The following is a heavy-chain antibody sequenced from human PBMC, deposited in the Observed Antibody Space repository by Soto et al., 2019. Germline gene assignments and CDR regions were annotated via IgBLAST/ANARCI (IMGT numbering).Heavy chain of an antibody. V-gene: IGHV1-58*01. Sequence: SVKVSCKASGFTFTSSAVQWVRQARGQRLEWIGWIVVGSGNTNYAQKFQERVTITRDMSTSTAYMELSSLRSEDTAVYYCAAIASTVTIDYYGMDVWGQGTTVTVSS. CDR3: AAIASTVTIDYYGMDV. CDR1: GFTFTSSA. D-gene: IGHD4-17*01. CDR2: IVVGSGNT. J-gene: IGHJ6*02.